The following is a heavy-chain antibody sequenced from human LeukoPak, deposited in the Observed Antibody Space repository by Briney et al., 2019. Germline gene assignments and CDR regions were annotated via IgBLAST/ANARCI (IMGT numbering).Heavy chain of an antibody. J-gene: IGHJ4*02. Sequence: ASVKVSCKASVYTFSSYGLRWVRQAPREGLQWMGWGSAYNGNTNYAHNLQGTVTMTTDTTTRKAYMELRSLRSDDTAVYYCARGEGGYSYRYYVDYWGQGTLVTVSS. CDR3: ARGEGGYSYRYYVDY. V-gene: IGHV1-18*01. CDR1: VYTFSSYG. CDR2: GSAYNGNT. D-gene: IGHD5-18*01.